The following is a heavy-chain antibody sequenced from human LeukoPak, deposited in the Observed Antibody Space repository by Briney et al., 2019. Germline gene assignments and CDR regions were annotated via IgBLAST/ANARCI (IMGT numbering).Heavy chain of an antibody. J-gene: IGHJ4*02. CDR1: GFTFSSYA. V-gene: IGHV3-23*01. D-gene: IGHD3-22*01. Sequence: GGSLRLSCAASGFTFSSYAMSWVRQAPGKGPEWVSAISGSGGSTYYADSVKGRFTISRDNSKNTLDLQMNSLRAEDTAGHYCAKNPAWCYDRSVSDDIVWFDYWGQGTLVTVSS. CDR3: AKNPAWCYDRSVSDDIVWFDY. CDR2: ISGSGGST.